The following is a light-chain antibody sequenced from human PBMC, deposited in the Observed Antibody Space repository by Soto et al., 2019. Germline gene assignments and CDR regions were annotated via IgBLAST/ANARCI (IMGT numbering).Light chain of an antibody. Sequence: QSVLTQPPSVSGAPGRRVTISCTGSSSNIGAGYVVHWYQQLPGTAPKLLIYDNSNRPSGVPDRFSGSKSGTSASLAITGLQAEDEADYYCQSYDSSLSGFVVFGGATKLTVL. V-gene: IGLV1-40*01. CDR2: DNS. J-gene: IGLJ3*02. CDR3: QSYDSSLSGFVV. CDR1: SSNIGAGYV.